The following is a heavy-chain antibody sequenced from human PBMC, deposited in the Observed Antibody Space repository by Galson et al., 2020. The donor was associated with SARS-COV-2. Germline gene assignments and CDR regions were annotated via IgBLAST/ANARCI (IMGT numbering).Heavy chain of an antibody. CDR3: ARARVGASSPFDY. V-gene: IGHV4-31*11. Sequence: SETLSLTCAVSGGSIARGGYYWGWVRQHPGKGLEWIGYFYYDGSTFYNPSLQSRVTMPVDTSKNQFSLRLNSVTAADTAVYYCARARVGASSPFDYWGQGTLVTVSS. CDR1: GGSIARGGYY. CDR2: FYYDGST. J-gene: IGHJ4*02. D-gene: IGHD1-26*01.